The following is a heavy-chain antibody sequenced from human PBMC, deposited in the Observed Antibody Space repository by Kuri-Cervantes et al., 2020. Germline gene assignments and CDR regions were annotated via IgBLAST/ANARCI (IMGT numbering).Heavy chain of an antibody. CDR2: ISAYNGNT. J-gene: IGHJ4*02. CDR3: AREGLGEQWLVRGYYFDY. V-gene: IGHV1-18*01. D-gene: IGHD6-19*01. CDR1: GYTFTSYG. Sequence: ASVKVSCKASGYTFTSYGISWVRQAPGQGLEWMGWISAYNGNTNYAQKLQGRVTMTTDTSTSTAYMELRSLRSEDTAVYYCAREGLGEQWLVRGYYFDYWGQGTLVTVSS.